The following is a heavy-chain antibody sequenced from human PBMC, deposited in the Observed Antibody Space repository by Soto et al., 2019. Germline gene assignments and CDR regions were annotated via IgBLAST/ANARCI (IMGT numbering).Heavy chain of an antibody. V-gene: IGHV3-23*01. J-gene: IGHJ4*02. CDR1: GFTFSRYA. CDR3: ANPFYSYQSSDSSTRNDY. Sequence: EVQLLESGGGLVQPGGSLRLSCAASGFTFSRYAMSWVRQAPGKGLECVPSISGSAGSTYYADSVKGRFTISRDNSKNTLYVQFNSLRAEDTAVYYCANPFYSYQSSDSSTRNDYWGQGTLVTVSS. CDR2: ISGSAGST. D-gene: IGHD3-22*01.